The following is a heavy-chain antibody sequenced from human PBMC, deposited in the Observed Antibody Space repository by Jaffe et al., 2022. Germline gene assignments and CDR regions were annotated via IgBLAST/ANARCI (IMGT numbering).Heavy chain of an antibody. CDR2: IYHSGST. Sequence: QVQLQESGPGLVKPSETLSLTCAVSGYSISSGYYWGWIRQPPGKGLEWIGSIYHSGSTYYNPSLKSRVTISVDTSKNQFSLKLSSVTAADTAVYYCARQWHGGYFVAYWGQGTLVTVSS. D-gene: IGHD5-12*01. V-gene: IGHV4-38-2*01. J-gene: IGHJ4*02. CDR1: GYSISSGYY. CDR3: ARQWHGGYFVAY.